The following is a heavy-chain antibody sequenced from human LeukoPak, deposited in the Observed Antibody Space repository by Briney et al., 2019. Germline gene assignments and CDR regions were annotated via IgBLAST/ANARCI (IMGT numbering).Heavy chain of an antibody. CDR1: GYTFTGYY. J-gene: IGHJ5*02. Sequence: GESLKISCKASGYTFTGYYIHWVRQAPGQGLEWMGRINPNSGGTNYAQKFQGRVTMTRDTSINTAYMELGRLRSDDTAVYYCHHIVATDPNRFDPWGQGTLVTVSS. CDR2: INPNSGGT. D-gene: IGHD5-12*01. V-gene: IGHV1-2*06. CDR3: HHIVATDPNRFDP.